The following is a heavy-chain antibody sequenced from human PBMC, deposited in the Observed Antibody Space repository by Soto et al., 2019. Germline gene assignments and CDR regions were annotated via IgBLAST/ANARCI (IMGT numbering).Heavy chain of an antibody. D-gene: IGHD3-22*01. CDR1: GYTFSNYG. CDR2: ISAYNGNT. CDR3: ARDTPDRFYYDSSGYYPDY. J-gene: IGHJ4*02. Sequence: ASVKVSCKASGYTFSNYGITWVRQAPGQGLEWMGWISAYNGNTNYAQKLQGRVTMTTDTSTSTAYMELRSLRSDDTAVYFCARDTPDRFYYDSSGYYPDYWGQGTLVTVSS. V-gene: IGHV1-18*04.